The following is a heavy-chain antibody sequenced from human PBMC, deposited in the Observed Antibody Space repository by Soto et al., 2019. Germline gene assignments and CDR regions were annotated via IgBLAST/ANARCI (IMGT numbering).Heavy chain of an antibody. V-gene: IGHV4-59*01. D-gene: IGHD6-13*01. CDR2: IYYSGST. CDR3: ARDFSSSWYHFDY. CDR1: GGSISNYY. J-gene: IGHJ4*02. Sequence: SETLSLTGTVSGGSISNYYWSWILQPPGKGLAWIGYIYYSGSTNYNPSLKSRVTISVDTSKNQFPLKLSSVTAADTAVYYCARDFSSSWYHFDYWGQGTLVTVSS.